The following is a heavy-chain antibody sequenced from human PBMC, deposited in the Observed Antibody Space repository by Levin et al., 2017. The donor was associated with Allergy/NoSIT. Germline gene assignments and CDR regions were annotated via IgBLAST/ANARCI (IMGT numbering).Heavy chain of an antibody. CDR2: ISGSGGST. Sequence: GGSLRLSCAASGFTFSSYAMSWVRQAPGKGLEWVSAISGSGGSTYYADSVKGRFTISRDNSKNTLYLQMNSLRAEDTAVYYWAKDHGAAVAGMGYFDYWGQGTLVTVSS. CDR1: GFTFSSYA. D-gene: IGHD6-19*01. J-gene: IGHJ4*02. V-gene: IGHV3-23*01. CDR3: AKDHGAAVAGMGYFDY.